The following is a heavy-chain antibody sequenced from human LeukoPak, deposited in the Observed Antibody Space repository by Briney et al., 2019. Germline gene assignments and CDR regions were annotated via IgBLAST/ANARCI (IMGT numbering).Heavy chain of an antibody. CDR3: AKVSGRSGLDY. CDR2: ISYDGSNK. D-gene: IGHD6-19*01. J-gene: IGHJ4*02. V-gene: IGHV3-30*18. CDR1: GFTFSSYG. Sequence: PGGSLRLSCAASGFTFSSYGMHWVRQAPGKGLEWVAVISYDGSNKYYADSVKGRFTISRDNSKNTLYLQMNSLRAEDTAVYYCAKVSGRSGLDYWGQGTLVTVSS.